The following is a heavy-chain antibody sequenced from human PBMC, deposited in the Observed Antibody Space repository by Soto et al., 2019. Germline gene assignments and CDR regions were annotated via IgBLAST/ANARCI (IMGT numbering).Heavy chain of an antibody. CDR3: ARSFGWYAIDQ. CDR1: VASISTEPT. Sequence: SETLSLSCAVSVASISTEPTCRWVRQPPGKGLEWIGEIHHSGSTNNNPSLKSRVTMSVDKSKNQFSLMLSSVTAADTAVYYCARSFGWYAIDQWGQGTLVTVS. CDR2: IHHSGST. D-gene: IGHD6-19*01. V-gene: IGHV4-4*02. J-gene: IGHJ1*01.